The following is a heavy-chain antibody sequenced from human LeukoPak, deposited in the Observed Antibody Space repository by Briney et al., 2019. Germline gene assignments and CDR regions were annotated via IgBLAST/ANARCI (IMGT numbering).Heavy chain of an antibody. J-gene: IGHJ6*03. D-gene: IGHD3-10*01. CDR1: GYTFTDFY. Sequence: GASVKVSCKASGYTFTDFYMLWVRPAPGQGLEWMGWINPNTGGTDYAQKFQGRVTMTRDTSTSTAYMELSRLRSDDTAVYHCARGHGSYYYYMDVWGMGTTVTVSS. CDR2: INPNTGGT. CDR3: ARGHGSYYYYMDV. V-gene: IGHV1-2*02.